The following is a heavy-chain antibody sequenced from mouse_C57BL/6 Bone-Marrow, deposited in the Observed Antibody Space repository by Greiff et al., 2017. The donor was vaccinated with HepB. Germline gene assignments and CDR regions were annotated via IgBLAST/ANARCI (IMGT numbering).Heavy chain of an antibody. J-gene: IGHJ3*01. CDR3: ARLYDGFAY. Sequence: EVKLMESGPGLVKPSQSLSLTCSVTGYSITSGYYWNWIRQFPGNKLEWMGYISYDGSNNYNPSLKNRISITRDTSKNQFFLKLNSVTTEDTATYYCARLYDGFAYWGQGTLVTVSA. V-gene: IGHV3-6*01. CDR2: ISYDGSN. CDR1: GYSITSGYY. D-gene: IGHD2-3*01.